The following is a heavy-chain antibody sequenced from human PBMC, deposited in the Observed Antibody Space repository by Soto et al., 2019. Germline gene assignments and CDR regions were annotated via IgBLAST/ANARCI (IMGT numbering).Heavy chain of an antibody. Sequence: QVQLVESGGGLVKPRGSLRLSCAASGFTFSDYYMSWIRQAPGKGLEWVSYISSSGSTIYYADSVKGRFTISRDNAKNSLYLQMNSLGAEDTAVYYCARHTVTRFYYYHGMDVWGQGTTVTVSS. V-gene: IGHV3-11*01. CDR3: ARHTVTRFYYYHGMDV. CDR1: GFTFSDYY. D-gene: IGHD4-4*01. J-gene: IGHJ6*02. CDR2: ISSSGSTI.